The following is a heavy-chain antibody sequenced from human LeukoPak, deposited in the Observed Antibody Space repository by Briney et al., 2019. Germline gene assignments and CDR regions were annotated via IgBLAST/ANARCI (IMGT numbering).Heavy chain of an antibody. Sequence: SVKVSCKASGGTFSSYAISWVRQAPGQGLEWMGRIIPILGIANYAQKFQGRVTITADKSTSTAYMELSSLRSEDTAVYYCARDRGRYYGDWGDDAFDIWGQGTMVTVSS. D-gene: IGHD4-17*01. CDR2: IIPILGIA. CDR3: ARDRGRYYGDWGDDAFDI. J-gene: IGHJ3*02. V-gene: IGHV1-69*04. CDR1: GGTFSSYA.